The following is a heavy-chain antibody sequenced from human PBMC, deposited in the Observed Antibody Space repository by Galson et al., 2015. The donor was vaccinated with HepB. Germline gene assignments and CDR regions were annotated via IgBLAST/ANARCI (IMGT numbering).Heavy chain of an antibody. CDR3: ARDPLVGATPAYYYYGMDV. CDR2: ISAYNGNT. V-gene: IGHV1-18*04. Sequence: SVKVSCKASGYTFTSYGISWVRQAPGQGLEWMGWISAYNGNTNYAQKLQGRVTMTTDTSTSTAYMELRSLRSDDTAVYYCARDPLVGATPAYYYYGMDVWGQGTTVTVSS. D-gene: IGHD1-26*01. CDR1: GYTFTSYG. J-gene: IGHJ6*02.